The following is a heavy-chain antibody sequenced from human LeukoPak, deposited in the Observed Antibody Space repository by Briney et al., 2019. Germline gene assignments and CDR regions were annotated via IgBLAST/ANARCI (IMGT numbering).Heavy chain of an antibody. CDR2: IYPGDSDT. CDR1: GYRFTSYW. J-gene: IGHJ4*02. CDR3: ARLGILTGYSDDY. V-gene: IGHV5-51*01. Sequence: GESLKIPCKGSGYRFTSYWIGWVRQMPGKGLEWMGIIYPGDSDTRYSPSFQGQVTISADKSISTACLQWSSLKASDTAMYYCARLGILTGYSDDYWGQGTLVTVSS. D-gene: IGHD3-9*01.